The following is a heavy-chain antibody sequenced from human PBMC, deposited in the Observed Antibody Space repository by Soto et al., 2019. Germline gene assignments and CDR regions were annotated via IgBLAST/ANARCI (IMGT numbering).Heavy chain of an antibody. CDR1: GGSISSGDYY. CDR2: IYYSGST. D-gene: IGHD3-3*01. V-gene: IGHV4-30-4*01. CDR3: ARVVLRFLDP. J-gene: IGHJ5*02. Sequence: SETLSLTCTVSGGSISSGDYYWSWIRQPPGKGLEWIGYIYYSGSTYHNPSLKSRVTISVDTSKNQFSLKLSSVTAADTAVYYCARVVLRFLDPWGQGTLVTVSS.